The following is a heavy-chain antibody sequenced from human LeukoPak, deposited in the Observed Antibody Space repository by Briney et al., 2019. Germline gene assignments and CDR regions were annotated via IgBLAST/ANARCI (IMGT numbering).Heavy chain of an antibody. J-gene: IGHJ4*02. V-gene: IGHV3-48*04. Sequence: GGSLRLSCAASGFTFNIYSMNWVRQAPGKGLEWVSYIGSSGSTTDYADSVKGRFTISRDNAKNSLYMQMNSLRAEDTAVYYCARSRPGLSGYYYDYWGQGTLVTVSS. CDR2: IGSSGSTT. CDR3: ARSRPGLSGYYYDY. D-gene: IGHD3-22*01. CDR1: GFTFNIYS.